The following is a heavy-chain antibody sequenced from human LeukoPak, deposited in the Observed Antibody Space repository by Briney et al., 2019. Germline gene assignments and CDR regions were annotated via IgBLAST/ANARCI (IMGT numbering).Heavy chain of an antibody. V-gene: IGHV3-23*01. J-gene: IGHJ4*02. D-gene: IGHD3-10*01. CDR1: GFCFSNHA. Sequence: GESLRISCAASGFCFSNHAMTWVRQAPGKGLEWVSTISGSGGTTYYADSVKGRFTISRDNSKNTLYLQMNSLRAEDTAVYYCAKGTTGTMVRGVHTDYWGQGTLVTVSS. CDR3: AKGTTGTMVRGVHTDY. CDR2: ISGSGGTT.